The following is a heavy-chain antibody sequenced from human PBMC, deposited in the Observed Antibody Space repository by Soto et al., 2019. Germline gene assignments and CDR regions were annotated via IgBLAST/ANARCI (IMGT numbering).Heavy chain of an antibody. J-gene: IGHJ4*02. V-gene: IGHV4-39*01. CDR2: IYYSGST. CDR3: ARILTGYYSLDY. CDR1: GGSISSSSYY. Sequence: QLQLQESGPGLVKPSETLSLTCTVSGGSISSSSYYWGWIRQPPGKGLEWIGSIYYSGSTYYNPSLKRRVTISVDTSKNQFALKLSSVTAADTAVYYCARILTGYYSLDYWGQGTLVTVSS. D-gene: IGHD3-9*01.